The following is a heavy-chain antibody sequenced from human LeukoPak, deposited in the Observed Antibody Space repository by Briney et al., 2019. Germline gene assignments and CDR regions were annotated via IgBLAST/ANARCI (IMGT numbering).Heavy chain of an antibody. CDR2: IYRAGSTS. V-gene: IGHV4-4*02. D-gene: IGHD2-2*01. CDR3: AREVYRSSTSCYASSAFDI. Sequence: SETLSLTCGVSGGSISGSNWWNWVRQAPGKGLEWIGEIYRAGSTSNYNPSLKNRVSISVDESKNQFALKLSSVTVADTGVYYCAREVYRSSTSCYASSAFDIWGQGTMVTVSS. J-gene: IGHJ3*02. CDR1: GGSISGSNW.